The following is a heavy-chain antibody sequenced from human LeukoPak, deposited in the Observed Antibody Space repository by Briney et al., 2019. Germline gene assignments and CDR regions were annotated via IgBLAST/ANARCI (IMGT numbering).Heavy chain of an antibody. Sequence: SETLSLTCTVSGASISGYYWSWIRQSPGKGLEWIGYIYHTGSTSYSPSLKSRVTISADTSQNQFSLKLSSVTAADTAVYYCASRKLGNDYWGQGTLVTVSS. CDR1: GASISGYY. CDR3: ASRKLGNDY. V-gene: IGHV4-59*01. CDR2: IYHTGST. J-gene: IGHJ4*02. D-gene: IGHD7-27*01.